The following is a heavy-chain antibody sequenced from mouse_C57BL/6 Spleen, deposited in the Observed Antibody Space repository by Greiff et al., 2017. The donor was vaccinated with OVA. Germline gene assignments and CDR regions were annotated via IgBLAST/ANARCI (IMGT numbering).Heavy chain of an antibody. Sequence: EVQLQQSGPGLVKPSQSLSLTCSVTGYSITSGYYWNWIRQFPGNKLEWMGYISYDGSNNYNPSLKNRISITRDTSKNQFFLKLNSVTTEDTATYYCARVYGYDEAWFAYWGQGTLVTVSA. CDR2: ISYDGSN. J-gene: IGHJ3*01. CDR3: ARVYGYDEAWFAY. D-gene: IGHD2-2*01. V-gene: IGHV3-6*01. CDR1: GYSITSGYY.